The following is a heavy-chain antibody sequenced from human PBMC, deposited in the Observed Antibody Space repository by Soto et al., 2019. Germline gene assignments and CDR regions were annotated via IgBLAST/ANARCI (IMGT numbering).Heavy chain of an antibody. Sequence: EVQLVESGGGLVQPGGSLKLSCAASVLTFSGSAMHWVRQASGKGLEWVGRIRRLANSYATAYAASVKGRFTISRDDSKNTAYLPMNSLKTEDTDVYYCTRLRRGYCSSTSCYINNYGMDVWGQGTTVTVSS. V-gene: IGHV3-73*02. CDR1: VLTFSGSA. J-gene: IGHJ6*02. CDR2: IRRLANSYAT. CDR3: TRLRRGYCSSTSCYINNYGMDV. D-gene: IGHD2-2*02.